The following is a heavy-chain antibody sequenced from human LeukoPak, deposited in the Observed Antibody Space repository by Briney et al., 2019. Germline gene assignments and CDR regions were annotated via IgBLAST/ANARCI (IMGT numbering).Heavy chain of an antibody. V-gene: IGHV3-23*01. CDR2: ISGSGGST. J-gene: IGHJ5*02. D-gene: IGHD6-19*01. CDR3: AKSRVAVAAPRNWFDP. CDR1: GFTFSSYA. Sequence: GGSLRLSCAASGFTFSSYAMNWVRQAPGKGLEWVSAISGSGGSTYYADSVKGRFTISRDNSENTLYLQMNSLRVEGTAVYYCAKSRVAVAAPRNWFDPWGQGTLVTVSS.